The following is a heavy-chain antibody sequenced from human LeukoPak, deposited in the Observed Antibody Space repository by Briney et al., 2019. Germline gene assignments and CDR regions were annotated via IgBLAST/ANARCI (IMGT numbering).Heavy chain of an antibody. D-gene: IGHD2-15*01. Sequence: SGPTLVNPTQTLTLTRTFSGFSLSTGGVGVGWIRQPPGEALEWLGVIYENDEKLYGSSLQNRLSITKDTSKNQVVLTMANMDPVDTATYYCAHRHRGVASDVWGQGTMVTVSS. CDR2: IYENDEK. CDR3: AHRHRGVASDV. CDR1: GFSLSTGGVG. V-gene: IGHV2-5*01. J-gene: IGHJ3*01.